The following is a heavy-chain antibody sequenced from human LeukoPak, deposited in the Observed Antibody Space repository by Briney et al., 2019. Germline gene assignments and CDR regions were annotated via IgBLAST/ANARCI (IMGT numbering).Heavy chain of an antibody. CDR3: ARGLDY. Sequence: GGSLRLSCVASGFTFSSFWMTWVRQAPGKGLEWVATENPDGSEHFHLDSVKGRSTISSNNAKNSVSLQMNSLSVEYTAVYYCARGLDYWGQGTLVTVSS. J-gene: IGHJ4*02. CDR2: ENPDGSEH. CDR1: GFTFSSFW. V-gene: IGHV3-7*04.